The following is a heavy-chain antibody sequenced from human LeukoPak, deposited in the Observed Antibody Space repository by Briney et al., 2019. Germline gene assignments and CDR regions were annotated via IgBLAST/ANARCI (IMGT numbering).Heavy chain of an antibody. Sequence: ASVSVSCKASGYNFSRFGISWVRQSPGQGLQWMGWISGYNGDTNYAQKFRGRVTMTTDTSTSTAYMELRSLRSDDTAVYYCARVSSTYYDFWSGYYTPFDYWGQGTLVTVSS. CDR2: ISGYNGDT. CDR3: ARVSSTYYDFWSGYYTPFDY. V-gene: IGHV1-18*01. J-gene: IGHJ4*02. CDR1: GYNFSRFG. D-gene: IGHD3-3*01.